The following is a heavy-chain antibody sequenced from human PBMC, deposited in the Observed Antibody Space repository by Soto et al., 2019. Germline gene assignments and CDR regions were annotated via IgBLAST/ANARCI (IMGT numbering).Heavy chain of an antibody. CDR2: ISSSGDST. CDR1: GFTFGSYA. CDR3: AKVPRVTIVRGAPIDY. D-gene: IGHD3-10*01. Sequence: PGGSLRLSCAASGFTFGSYAMIWVRQAPGKGLGWVSTISSSGDSTYYADSVKGRFTVSRDNSMNTLYMQMNSLRAEDTALYYCAKVPRVTIVRGAPIDYWGQGTLVTVSS. J-gene: IGHJ4*02. V-gene: IGHV3-23*01.